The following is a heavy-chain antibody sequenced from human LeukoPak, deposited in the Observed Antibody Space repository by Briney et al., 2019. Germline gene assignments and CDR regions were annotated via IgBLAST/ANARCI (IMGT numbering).Heavy chain of an antibody. V-gene: IGHV1-18*01. D-gene: IGHD3-9*01. Sequence: ASVKVSCKASGYTFTTYGLSWVRQAPGQGLEWLGWISTYDDNIKYAQSLQGRLTLTIDTSTSTAYMELRSLTSDDTAVYYCARETYSNILTDTDYWGPGTLVTVSS. J-gene: IGHJ4*02. CDR1: GYTFTTYG. CDR3: ARETYSNILTDTDY. CDR2: ISTYDDNI.